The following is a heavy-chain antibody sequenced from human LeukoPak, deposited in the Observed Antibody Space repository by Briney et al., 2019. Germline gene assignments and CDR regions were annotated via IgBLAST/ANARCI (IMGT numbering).Heavy chain of an antibody. Sequence: PGGSLRLSCAASGFTFSSYDMHWVRQAPAKGLEWVAVIWYDGSSKYYADSVKGRFTISRDNSKNTLYLQMDSLRAEDTAVYYCARVHSSSWAYFDNWGQGTLVTVSS. D-gene: IGHD6-13*01. V-gene: IGHV3-33*01. J-gene: IGHJ4*02. CDR1: GFTFSSYD. CDR3: ARVHSSSWAYFDN. CDR2: IWYDGSSK.